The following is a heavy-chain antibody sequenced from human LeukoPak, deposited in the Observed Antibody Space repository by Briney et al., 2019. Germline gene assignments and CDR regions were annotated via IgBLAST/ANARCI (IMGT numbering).Heavy chain of an antibody. CDR3: ARDDPPIVVVPAV. CDR1: GFTASSNY. D-gene: IGHD2-2*01. V-gene: IGHV3-53*01. CDR2: IYSGGST. J-gene: IGHJ4*02. Sequence: GGSLRPSCAASGFTASSNYMSWVRQAPGKGLEWVSVIYSGGSTNYADSVKGRFSISRDNSKNTLYLQMNSLRAEDTAVYYCARDDPPIVVVPAVWGQGTLVTVSS.